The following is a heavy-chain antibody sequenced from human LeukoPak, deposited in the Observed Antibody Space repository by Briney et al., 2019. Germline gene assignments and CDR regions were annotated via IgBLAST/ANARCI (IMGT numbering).Heavy chain of an antibody. J-gene: IGHJ6*03. D-gene: IGHD4/OR15-4a*01. CDR3: ARVMVVTTPAYYYYMDV. CDR1: GGSISSGSYY. CDR2: IYTSGST. V-gene: IGHV4-61*02. Sequence: SETLSLTCTVSGGSISSGSYYWSWIRQPAGKGLEWIGRIYTSGSTNYNPSLKRRVTISVDTSKNQFSLKLSSVTAADTAVYYCARVMVVTTPAYYYYMDVWGKGTTVTVSS.